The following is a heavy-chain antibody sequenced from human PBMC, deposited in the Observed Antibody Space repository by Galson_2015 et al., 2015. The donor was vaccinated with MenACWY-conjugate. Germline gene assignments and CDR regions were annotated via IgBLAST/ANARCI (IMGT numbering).Heavy chain of an antibody. CDR2: IYYSGST. CDR3: ATHLKGSGYYLL. V-gene: IGHV4-39*01. CDR1: GGSISSSTYY. D-gene: IGHD5-12*01. J-gene: IGHJ4*02. Sequence: LSLTCTVSGGSISSSTYYWAWIRQPPGRGLEWIGTIYYSGSTYYNPSVTGRVTISADTSHKQFSLNLSSVTAADTAVYYCATHLKGSGYYLLWGQGTQVTVSS.